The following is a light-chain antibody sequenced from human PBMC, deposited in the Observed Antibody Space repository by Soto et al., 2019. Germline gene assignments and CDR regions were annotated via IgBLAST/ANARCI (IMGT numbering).Light chain of an antibody. Sequence: QSVLTQPASVSGSPGQSITISCTGTSSDVGGYNYVSWYQQHPGKAPKLMIYDVSNRPSGVSNRFSGSKSGNTASLTISGLQAEYEADYYCSSYTSSSTLYVVRTGTKVPV. CDR2: DVS. CDR3: SSYTSSSTLYV. CDR1: SSDVGGYNY. J-gene: IGLJ1*01. V-gene: IGLV2-14*01.